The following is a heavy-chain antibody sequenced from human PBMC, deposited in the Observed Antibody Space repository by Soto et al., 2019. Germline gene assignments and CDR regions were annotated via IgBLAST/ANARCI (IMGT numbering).Heavy chain of an antibody. Sequence: QVQLVESGGGVVQPGRSLRLSCAVSGFTFSSYGMHWVRQAPGKGLEWVAVIWYDGSNKYYADSVKGRFTISRDDSKNTLYLQLNSLRAEDTAAYYCARETGGPLYGMDVWGQGTTVTVSS. D-gene: IGHD7-27*01. CDR3: ARETGGPLYGMDV. V-gene: IGHV3-33*01. J-gene: IGHJ6*02. CDR2: IWYDGSNK. CDR1: GFTFSSYG.